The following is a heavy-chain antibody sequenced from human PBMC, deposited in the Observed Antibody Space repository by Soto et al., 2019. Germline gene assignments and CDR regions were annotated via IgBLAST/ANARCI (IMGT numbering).Heavy chain of an antibody. J-gene: IGHJ4*02. CDR2: IYYSGST. CDR3: AKHGAYCGGDCYDFDY. Sequence: SETLSLTCTVSCGSISSYYWSWIRQPPGKGLEWIGYIYYSGSTNYNPSLKSRVTISVDTSKNQFSLKLSSVTAADTAVYYCAKHGAYCGGDCYDFDYWGQGTLVTVSS. V-gene: IGHV4-59*08. CDR1: CGSISSYY. D-gene: IGHD2-21*02.